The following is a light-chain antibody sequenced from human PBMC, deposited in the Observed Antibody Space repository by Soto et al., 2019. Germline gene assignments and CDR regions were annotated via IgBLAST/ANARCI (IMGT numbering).Light chain of an antibody. Sequence: DIHMTPSPSPPSSSVGDRVTITFPASQSISSWLAWYQQKPGKAPKLLIYKASSLESGVPSRFSGSGSGTEFTLTISSLQPDDFATYYCQQYNSYPYTFGQGTKVDIK. CDR2: KAS. J-gene: IGKJ2*01. CDR3: QQYNSYPYT. V-gene: IGKV1-5*03. CDR1: QSISSW.